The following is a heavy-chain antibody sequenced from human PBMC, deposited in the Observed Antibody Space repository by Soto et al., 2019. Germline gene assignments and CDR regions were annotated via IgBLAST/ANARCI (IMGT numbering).Heavy chain of an antibody. D-gene: IGHD6-19*01. CDR2: IYWDDDK. Sequence: QITLKESGPTLVKLTQTLTLTCTFSGFSLSSTRVVVGWIRQPPGKALEWLSLIYWDDDKRYSPFLKSRLTITKDTAKNQVVLTMTHMDPVDTATYYCAHSVVAGLGYYFDYWGQGNLVTVSS. CDR3: AHSVVAGLGYYFDY. V-gene: IGHV2-5*02. J-gene: IGHJ4*02. CDR1: GFSLSSTRVV.